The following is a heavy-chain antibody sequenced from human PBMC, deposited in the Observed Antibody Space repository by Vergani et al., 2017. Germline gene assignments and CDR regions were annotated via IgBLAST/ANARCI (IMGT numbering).Heavy chain of an antibody. Sequence: QVQLVQSGAEVKKPGASVKVSCKASAYTFTSYYIHWVRQAPGQGLEWMGIINPSGGSTSYAQKFQGRVTMTRDTSTSTVYMELSSLRSEDTAVYYCASQDTAMGNYFDSWGQGTLVTVSS. CDR1: AYTFTSYY. CDR3: ASQDTAMGNYFDS. V-gene: IGHV1-46*03. CDR2: INPSGGST. J-gene: IGHJ4*02. D-gene: IGHD5-18*01.